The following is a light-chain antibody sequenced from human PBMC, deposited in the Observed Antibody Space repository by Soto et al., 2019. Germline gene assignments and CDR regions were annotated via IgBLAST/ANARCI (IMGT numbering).Light chain of an antibody. J-gene: IGLJ2*01. Sequence: QSVLTQPASVSGSPGQSITISCTGTSSDVGNYNYVSWYQETPGKAPRLIIYQVTNRPSGVSNRFSGSKSGNTASLTISGLQADAEADYYCTSFSTGSSYVIFGGGTKLTVL. V-gene: IGLV2-14*01. CDR3: TSFSTGSSYVI. CDR2: QVT. CDR1: SSDVGNYNY.